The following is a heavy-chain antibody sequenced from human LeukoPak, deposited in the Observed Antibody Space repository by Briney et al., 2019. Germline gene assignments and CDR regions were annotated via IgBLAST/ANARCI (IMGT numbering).Heavy chain of an antibody. J-gene: IGHJ4*02. D-gene: IGHD1-26*01. Sequence: GGSLRLSRAASGFTFSSYSMNWVRQAPGKGLEWVSSISSSSSYIYYADSVKGRFTISRDNANNSLYLQMNSLRAEDTAVYYCAKVGMLGAAVDYWGQGTLVTVSS. V-gene: IGHV3-21*01. CDR1: GFTFSSYS. CDR2: ISSSSSYI. CDR3: AKVGMLGAAVDY.